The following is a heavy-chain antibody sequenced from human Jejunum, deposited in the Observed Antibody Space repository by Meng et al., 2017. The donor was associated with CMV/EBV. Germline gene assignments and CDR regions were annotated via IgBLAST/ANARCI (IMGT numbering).Heavy chain of an antibody. CDR3: AKQGYRNDLDL. Sequence: CAASGFTFNRYALAWVRQAPGKGLEWVSTSSASGGTTYYADAVMGRFTISRDSSKSTLYLQLNSLRVEDTAVYYCAKQGYRNDLDLWGQGTQVTVSS. J-gene: IGHJ5*02. CDR1: GFTFNRYA. D-gene: IGHD4-11*01. V-gene: IGHV3-23*01. CDR2: SSASGGTT.